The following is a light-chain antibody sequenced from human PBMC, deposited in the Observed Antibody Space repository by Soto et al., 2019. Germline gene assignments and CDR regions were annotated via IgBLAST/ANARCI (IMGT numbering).Light chain of an antibody. V-gene: IGKV3-20*01. CDR1: QSVSSTY. J-gene: IGKJ1*01. Sequence: EIVLTQSPGTLSLSPGERATLSCRASQSVSSTYLAWYQQKPGQAPRLLIYGTSTRATGIPDKSSGSGSGTDFTLTSSGLEPEDFAVYYCQQYDSSLPWTFGQGTKVEIK. CDR3: QQYDSSLPWT. CDR2: GTS.